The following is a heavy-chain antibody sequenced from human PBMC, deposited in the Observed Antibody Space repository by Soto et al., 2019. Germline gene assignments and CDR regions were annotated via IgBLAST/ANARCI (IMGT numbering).Heavy chain of an antibody. CDR2: ICWDDDK. D-gene: IGHD2-2*01. V-gene: IGHV2-70*01. Sequence: SGPTLVNPTQTLTLTCIFSGFSLASSGMCVSWIRQPPGEALEWLAFICWDDDKYYSTSLKTRLTISKDTSKNQVVLTMTNVDSVDTATYYCAGTRGGCPDQYFDFWGQGTRATVSS. CDR1: GFSLASSGMC. J-gene: IGHJ4*02. CDR3: AGTRGGCPDQYFDF.